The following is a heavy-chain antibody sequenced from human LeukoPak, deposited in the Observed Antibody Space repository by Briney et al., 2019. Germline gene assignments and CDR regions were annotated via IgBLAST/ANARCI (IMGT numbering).Heavy chain of an antibody. CDR3: ASAGVLGRGHYYFDY. D-gene: IGHD3-16*01. J-gene: IGHJ4*02. Sequence: SETLSLTCTVSGGSISSFYWNWIRQPPGKGLEWIGYIYYTGSTSYNPSLKSRVTISVDTSKNQFSLKLSSVTAADTAVYYCASAGVLGRGHYYFDYWGQGTLVTVSS. CDR2: IYYTGST. CDR1: GGSISSFY. V-gene: IGHV4-59*01.